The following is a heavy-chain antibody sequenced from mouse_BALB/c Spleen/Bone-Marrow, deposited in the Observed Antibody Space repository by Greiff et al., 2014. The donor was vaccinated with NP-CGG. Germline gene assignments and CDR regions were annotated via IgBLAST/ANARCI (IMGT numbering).Heavy chain of an antibody. CDR3: ARPTIYYDYDGYAMDY. CDR1: GFTFSGYY. Sequence: EVNLVESGGGLVQPGGSLKLSCATSGFTFSGYYMYWVRQTPEKRLEWVAYISNGGGSTYYPDTVKGRFTISRDNAKNTLYLQMSRLKSEDTAMYYCARPTIYYDYDGYAMDYWGQGTSVTVSS. D-gene: IGHD2-4*01. J-gene: IGHJ4*01. V-gene: IGHV5-12*02. CDR2: ISNGGGST.